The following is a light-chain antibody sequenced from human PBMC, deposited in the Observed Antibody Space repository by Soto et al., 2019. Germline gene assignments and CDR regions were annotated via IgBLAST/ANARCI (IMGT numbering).Light chain of an antibody. J-gene: IGKJ1*01. CDR2: KAS. CDR3: QHYNRYSEA. Sequence: DIQMTQSPSTLSGSVVDRVTITCRASQTISSWLAWYQQKPGKAPKLLIYKASTLKSGVPSRFSGSGSGTEFTLTISSRQPADFATYYCQHYNRYSEAFGQGTKVDIK. CDR1: QTISSW. V-gene: IGKV1-5*03.